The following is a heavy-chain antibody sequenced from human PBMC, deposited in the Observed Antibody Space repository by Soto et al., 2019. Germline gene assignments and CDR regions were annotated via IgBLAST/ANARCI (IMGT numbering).Heavy chain of an antibody. CDR2: IYYSGST. CDR3: ARDMHAGFTHYFGP. D-gene: IGHD1-26*01. CDR1: GGSVSSGSYY. V-gene: IGHV4-61*01. Sequence: SETLSLTCTVSGGSVSSGSYYWSWIRQPPGKGLEWIGYIYYSGSTNYNPSLKSRVTISVDTSKNQFSLKLSSVTAADTAVYYCARDMHAGFTHYFGPWGQGTLVTVSS. J-gene: IGHJ5*02.